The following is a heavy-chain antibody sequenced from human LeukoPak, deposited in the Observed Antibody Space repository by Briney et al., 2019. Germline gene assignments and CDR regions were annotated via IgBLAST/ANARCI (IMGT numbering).Heavy chain of an antibody. D-gene: IGHD2/OR15-2a*01. J-gene: IGHJ2*01. CDR2: TWYDGRNK. CDR3: AKDHIIYGSTGFFDL. V-gene: IGHV3-33*06. CDR1: GFTFSNFG. Sequence: GGCLRLSCAASGFTFSNFGMHWVRQAPGKGLEWVAVTWYDGRNKYYADSVKGRFTISRDNSKNTLYLQMNSLRAEDTALYYCAKDHIIYGSTGFFDLWGRGTLITVSS.